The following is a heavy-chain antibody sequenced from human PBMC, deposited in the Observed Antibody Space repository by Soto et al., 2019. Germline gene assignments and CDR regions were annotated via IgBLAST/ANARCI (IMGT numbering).Heavy chain of an antibody. Sequence: QVQLVESGGGVVQPGRSLRLSCAASEFTFHSYDMHWVRQAPGKGLEWVALLSYDGTNKYYADSVKGRFTISRDISKDTLFLQMNSLRPDDTAVYYCAKDGPWSYHFAYYFDSWGQGTLVTVSS. J-gene: IGHJ4*02. CDR3: AKDGPWSYHFAYYFDS. V-gene: IGHV3-30*18. D-gene: IGHD1-26*01. CDR2: LSYDGTNK. CDR1: EFTFHSYD.